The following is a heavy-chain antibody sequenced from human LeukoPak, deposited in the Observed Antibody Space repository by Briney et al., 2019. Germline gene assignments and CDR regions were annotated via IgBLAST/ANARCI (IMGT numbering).Heavy chain of an antibody. Sequence: ASVKVSCKASGGTFSSYAISWVRQAPGQGLEWMGRIIPILGIANYAQKFQGRVTITADKSTSTAYMELSSLRSEDTAVYYCARNSGWLNWFDLWGQGTLVTVSS. J-gene: IGHJ5*02. V-gene: IGHV1-69*04. D-gene: IGHD6-19*01. CDR1: GGTFSSYA. CDR2: IIPILGIA. CDR3: ARNSGWLNWFDL.